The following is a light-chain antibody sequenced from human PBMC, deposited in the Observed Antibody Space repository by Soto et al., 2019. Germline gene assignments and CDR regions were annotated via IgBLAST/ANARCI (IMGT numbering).Light chain of an antibody. J-gene: IGLJ1*01. CDR3: GSYTSTSTLYV. Sequence: QSALTQPASVSGSPGQSITISCTGTSSDIGGYNYVSWYQQLPGKVPKLIIYDDSNRPSGVSDRFSGSKSGNAASLTISGLQAEDEADYYCGSYTSTSTLYVFGTGTKLTVL. CDR2: DDS. CDR1: SSDIGGYNY. V-gene: IGLV2-14*03.